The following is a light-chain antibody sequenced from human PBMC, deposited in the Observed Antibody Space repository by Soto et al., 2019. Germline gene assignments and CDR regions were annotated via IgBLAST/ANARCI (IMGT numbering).Light chain of an antibody. Sequence: DIQMTQSPSSLSASVGNRVAITCQAIHYIATYLNLYQQKPGKAPNLLIYDSSNLETGVPSRFSGGGSGTEFTLTVSSLQPEDFATYYCLQDHDDSWTFGQGTKVDIK. CDR3: LQDHDDSWT. CDR1: HYIATY. CDR2: DSS. J-gene: IGKJ1*01. V-gene: IGKV1-33*01.